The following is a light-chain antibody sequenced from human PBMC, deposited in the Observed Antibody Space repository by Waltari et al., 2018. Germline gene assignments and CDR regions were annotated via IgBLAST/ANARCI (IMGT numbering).Light chain of an antibody. CDR3: CSFTATHTLL. V-gene: IGLV1-40*01. Sequence: QSVLTQPPSVSGAPGQRVTIPCTGRRPNTRADYEVHWYQQLPGTAPKVPIYGTSNRPSGVPERFSGSKSANTASLTISGLLPEDEAIYYCCSFTATHTLLFGGGTTLTVL. CDR2: GTS. CDR1: RPNTRADYE. J-gene: IGLJ2*01.